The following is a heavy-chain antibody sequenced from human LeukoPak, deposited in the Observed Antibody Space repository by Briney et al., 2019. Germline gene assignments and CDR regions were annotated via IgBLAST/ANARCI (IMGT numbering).Heavy chain of an antibody. Sequence: PGGSLRLPCAASGFTFSNYAMIWVRQTPGKGLEGVSAIGDSGANTYYADSVKGRFTISRDNSKNTLYLQMNSLRAEDTAIYSCARQVGPDYWGQGTLVTVSS. D-gene: IGHD1-26*01. CDR2: IGDSGANT. V-gene: IGHV3-23*01. CDR1: GFTFSNYA. CDR3: ARQVGPDY. J-gene: IGHJ4*02.